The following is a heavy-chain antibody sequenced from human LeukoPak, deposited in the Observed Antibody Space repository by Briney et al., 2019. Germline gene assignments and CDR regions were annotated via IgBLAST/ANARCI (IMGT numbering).Heavy chain of an antibody. J-gene: IGHJ4*02. V-gene: IGHV1-18*01. CDR3: ARVQGEDYDPDY. D-gene: IGHD4-17*01. CDR1: GNTFTNNG. CDR2: ISGYNGNT. Sequence: APVKVSCKASGNTFTNNGISWVRQAPGQGLEWMGWISGYNGNTNYAQKFQGRVTMTTDTSTSTAYMELRSLRSDDTAVYYCARVQGEDYDPDYWGQGTLVTVSS.